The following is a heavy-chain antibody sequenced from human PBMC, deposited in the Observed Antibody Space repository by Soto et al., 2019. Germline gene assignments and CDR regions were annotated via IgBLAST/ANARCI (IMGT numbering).Heavy chain of an antibody. CDR2: IIPILGIA. J-gene: IGHJ4*02. V-gene: IGHV1-69*08. CDR3: ARDRITMVRGDLGY. Sequence: QVQLVQSGAEVKKPGSSVKVSCKASGGTFSSYTISWVRQAPGQGLEWMGRIIPILGIANYAQKFQGRVTITADKSTSTAYMELSSLRSEDTAVYYCARDRITMVRGDLGYWGQGTLVTVSS. D-gene: IGHD3-10*01. CDR1: GGTFSSYT.